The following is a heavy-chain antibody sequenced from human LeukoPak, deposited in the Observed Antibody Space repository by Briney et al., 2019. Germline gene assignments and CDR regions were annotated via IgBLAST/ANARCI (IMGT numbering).Heavy chain of an antibody. J-gene: IGHJ4*02. CDR2: ISGSGGST. Sequence: GGSLSLSCAASGFTFSSYAMSWVRQAPGKGLEWVSAISGSGGSTYYADSVKGRFTISRDNSKNTLYLQMNSLRAEDTAVYYCAKEPGTYYDILTGYLALYYFDYWGQGTLVTVSS. CDR1: GFTFSSYA. CDR3: AKEPGTYYDILTGYLALYYFDY. V-gene: IGHV3-23*01. D-gene: IGHD3-9*01.